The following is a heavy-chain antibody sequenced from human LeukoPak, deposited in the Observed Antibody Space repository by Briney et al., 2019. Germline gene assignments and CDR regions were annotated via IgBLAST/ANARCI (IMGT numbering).Heavy chain of an antibody. V-gene: IGHV3-53*01. D-gene: IGHD3-10*01. CDR1: GFTVSSNY. J-gene: IGHJ4*02. CDR3: ARTYYYGSGSYYPDY. Sequence: SGGSLRLSCAASGFTVSSNYMSWVRQAPGKGLEWVSVIYSGGSTYYADSVKGRFTISRDNSKNTPYLQMNSLRAEDTAVYYSARTYYYGSGSYYPDYWGQGTLVTVSS. CDR2: IYSGGST.